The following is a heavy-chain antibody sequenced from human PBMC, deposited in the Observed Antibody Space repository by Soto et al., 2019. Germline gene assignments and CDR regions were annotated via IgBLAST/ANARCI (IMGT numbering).Heavy chain of an antibody. CDR3: AKDLWGQRYFDL. Sequence: GGSLRLSCAASGFLFTSYPMSWVRQAPGKGLEWVSAITGSGGSTYYAESVKGRFTISRDNSHNTLFLQMNRLRVEDTAVYYCAKDLWGQRYFDLWGRGTLVTVSS. V-gene: IGHV3-23*01. CDR2: ITGSGGST. CDR1: GFLFTSYP. J-gene: IGHJ2*01. D-gene: IGHD7-27*01.